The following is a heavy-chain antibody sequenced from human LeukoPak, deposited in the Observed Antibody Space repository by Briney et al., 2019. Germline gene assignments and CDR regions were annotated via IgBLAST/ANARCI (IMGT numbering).Heavy chain of an antibody. CDR2: IYYSGST. V-gene: IGHV4-59*04. Sequence: PSETLSLTCTVSGASITSYYWSWIRQPPGKALECIGTIYYSGSTYYNPSLKSRVTISVDTSKNQFSLKLSSVTAADTAVYYCARVGFCSGGSCLSFDYWGQGTLVTVSS. D-gene: IGHD2-15*01. CDR3: ARVGFCSGGSCLSFDY. CDR1: GASITSYY. J-gene: IGHJ4*02.